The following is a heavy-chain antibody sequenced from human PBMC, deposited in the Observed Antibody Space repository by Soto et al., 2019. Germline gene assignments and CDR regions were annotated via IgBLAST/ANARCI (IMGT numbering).Heavy chain of an antibody. CDR1: GGSISSHY. D-gene: IGHD3-22*01. Sequence: QVQLQESGPGLVKPSETLSLTCTVSGGSISSHYWSWIRQSPGKGLEWIGYIHHTGTTNYYPSLKSRVTLSLATSQNQFSLKLTSVTAADTAVYYCTRSGGDYVNGGYYGGDYDYWGRGTLVTVSS. J-gene: IGHJ4*02. V-gene: IGHV4-59*11. CDR3: TRSGGDYVNGGYYGGDYDY. CDR2: IHHTGTT.